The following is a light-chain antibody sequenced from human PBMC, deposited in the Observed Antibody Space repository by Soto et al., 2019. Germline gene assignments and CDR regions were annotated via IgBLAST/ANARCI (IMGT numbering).Light chain of an antibody. CDR2: KAS. J-gene: IGKJ2*01. Sequence: DIQMTQSPSTLSASVGDRVTITCRASQSISSWLAWYQQKPGKAPKLLSYKASSLESAVPSRFSGSGSGTEFTLTISSLPPDDFATYDCKQYNSYSLPMYTFGQGTKLEIK. V-gene: IGKV1-5*03. CDR3: KQYNSYSLPMYT. CDR1: QSISSW.